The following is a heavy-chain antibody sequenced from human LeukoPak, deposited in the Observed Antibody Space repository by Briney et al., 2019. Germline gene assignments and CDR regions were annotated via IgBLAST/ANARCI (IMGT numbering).Heavy chain of an antibody. CDR1: DYTFTSYG. D-gene: IGHD6-13*01. CDR2: ISAYNGNT. Sequence: ASVKVSCKASDYTFTSYGISWVRQAPGQGLEWMGWISAYNGNTNYAQKLQGRVTMTTDTSTSTAYMELRSLRSDDTAVYYCARSSIPGIAAAGMDYWGQGTLVTVSS. J-gene: IGHJ4*02. V-gene: IGHV1-18*01. CDR3: ARSSIPGIAAAGMDY.